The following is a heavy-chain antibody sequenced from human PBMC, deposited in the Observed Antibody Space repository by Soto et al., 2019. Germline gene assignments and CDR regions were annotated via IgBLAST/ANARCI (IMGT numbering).Heavy chain of an antibody. D-gene: IGHD3-10*02. V-gene: IGHV3-15*01. CDR3: TSLLSSGSYYRPSDY. CDR2: IKSKTDGGTT. J-gene: IGHJ4*02. Sequence: GGSLRLSCAASGFTFSNAWMSWVRQAPGKGLEWVGRIKSKTDGGTTDYAAPVKGRFTISRDNSKNTLYLQMNSLKTEYTAVYYCTSLLSSGSYYRPSDYWGQGTLVTVSS. CDR1: GFTFSNAW.